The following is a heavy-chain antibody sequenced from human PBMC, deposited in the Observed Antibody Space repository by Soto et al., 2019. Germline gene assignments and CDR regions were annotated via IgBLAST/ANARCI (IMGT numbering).Heavy chain of an antibody. D-gene: IGHD3-3*01. CDR3: ARDSYDFWSGYFGY. CDR1: GFTVSSNY. CDR2: IYSGGST. J-gene: IGHJ4*02. Sequence: GGSLRLSCAASGFTVSSNYMSWVRQAPGKGLEWVSVIYSGGSTYYADSVKGRFTISRDNSKNTLYLQMNSPRAEDTAVYYCARDSYDFWSGYFGYWGQGTLVTVSS. V-gene: IGHV3-66*01.